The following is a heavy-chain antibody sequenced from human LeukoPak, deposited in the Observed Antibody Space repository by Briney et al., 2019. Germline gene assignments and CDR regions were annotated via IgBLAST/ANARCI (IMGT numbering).Heavy chain of an antibody. CDR1: GFTFSSYW. J-gene: IGHJ2*01. CDR3: ARDTYRFFDL. CDR2: INHNGNVN. Sequence: QAGGSLRLSCAASGFTFSSYWMNWARQAPGKGLEWVASINHNGNVNYYVDSVKGRFTISRDNAKNSLYLQMNSLRAEDTAVYYCARDTYRFFDLWGRGTLVTVSS. V-gene: IGHV3-7*01.